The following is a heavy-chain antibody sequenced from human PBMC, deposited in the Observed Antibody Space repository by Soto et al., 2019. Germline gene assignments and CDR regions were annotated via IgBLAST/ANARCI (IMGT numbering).Heavy chain of an antibody. Sequence: EVQLVESGGGLVQPGGSLRLSCAASGFTFSSYSMNWVRQAPGKGLEWVSPISSSSSYIYYADSVKGRFTISRDNANNALDLQMNSLRAEDTAVYYFARDLEEVVGVPAASLGHWGQGTLVTVPS. V-gene: IGHV3-21*01. CDR2: ISSSSSYI. D-gene: IGHD2-2*01. J-gene: IGHJ4*02. CDR1: GFTFSSYS. CDR3: ARDLEEVVGVPAASLGH.